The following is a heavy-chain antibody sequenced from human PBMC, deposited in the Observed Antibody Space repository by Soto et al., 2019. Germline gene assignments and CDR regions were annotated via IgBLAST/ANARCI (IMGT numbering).Heavy chain of an antibody. CDR1: GFTFSNYY. D-gene: IGHD2-21*02. J-gene: IGHJ6*02. V-gene: IGHV3-21*01. Sequence: GGSLRLSCVASGFTFSNYYMYWVRQAPGMGLEWVSSISGTSSYIYYTGSVKGRFTISRDNAKTSLYLQINSLRAEDTAVYFCARAPPGDLYGMDVWGQGTTVTVSS. CDR2: ISGTSSYI. CDR3: ARAPPGDLYGMDV.